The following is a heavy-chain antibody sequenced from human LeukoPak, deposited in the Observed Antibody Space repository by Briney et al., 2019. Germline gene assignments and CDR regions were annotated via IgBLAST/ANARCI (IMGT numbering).Heavy chain of an antibody. Sequence: KPSETLSLTCAVYGGSFSGYYWSWIRQPPGKGLEWIGEINHSGSTNYNPSLKSRVTISVDTSKNQFSLELSSVTAADTAVYYCARASAPLGYDFWSGRKNWFDPWGQGTLVTVSS. CDR3: ARASAPLGYDFWSGRKNWFDP. D-gene: IGHD3-3*01. CDR2: INHSGST. CDR1: GGSFSGYY. J-gene: IGHJ5*02. V-gene: IGHV4-34*01.